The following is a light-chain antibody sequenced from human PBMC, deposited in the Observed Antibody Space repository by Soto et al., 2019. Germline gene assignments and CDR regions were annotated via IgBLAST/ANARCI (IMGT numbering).Light chain of an antibody. J-gene: IGLJ3*02. V-gene: IGLV2-14*03. CDR1: SSDVGGYNY. CDR2: DVS. Sequence: QSALTQPASVSGSPGQSITISCTGTSSDVGGYNYVAWYQQYPGEAPRVIIHDVSNRPSGISNRFSGSKSGNTAALTIFGLQAEDEADYYCSSYTTGSTVVFGGGTK. CDR3: SSYTTGSTVV.